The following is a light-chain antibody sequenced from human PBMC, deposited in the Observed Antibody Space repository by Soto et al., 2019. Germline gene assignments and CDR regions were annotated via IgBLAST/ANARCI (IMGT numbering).Light chain of an antibody. CDR2: AAS. Sequence: DIQMTQSPSSVSASVGDRVTLTCRASQDISSWLAWYQQKPGKAPKLLIYAASSLQSGVPPRFSGSGSGTDFTLTISSLQPEDFATYYCQQANSFPYTFGQGTKLEI. CDR1: QDISSW. CDR3: QQANSFPYT. V-gene: IGKV1D-12*01. J-gene: IGKJ2*01.